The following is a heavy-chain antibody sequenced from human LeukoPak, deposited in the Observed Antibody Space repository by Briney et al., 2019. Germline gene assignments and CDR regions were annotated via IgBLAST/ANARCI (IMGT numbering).Heavy chain of an antibody. Sequence: QTGGSLRLSCAASGFTFSSYEMNWVRQAPGKGLEWVSYISSSGSTIYYADSVKGRFTISRDNSKNTLYLEMNSLRAEDTAVYYCARDSSSWYSYYYYMDVWGKGTTVTVSS. CDR1: GFTFSSYE. J-gene: IGHJ6*03. D-gene: IGHD6-13*01. CDR2: ISSSGSTI. CDR3: ARDSSSWYSYYYYMDV. V-gene: IGHV3-48*03.